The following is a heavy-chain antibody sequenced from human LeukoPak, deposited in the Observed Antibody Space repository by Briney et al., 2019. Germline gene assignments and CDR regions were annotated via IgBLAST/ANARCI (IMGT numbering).Heavy chain of an antibody. CDR3: ARDRYRIAAAGRGWFDP. CDR2: ISAYNGNT. D-gene: IGHD6-13*01. V-gene: IGHV1-18*01. J-gene: IGHJ5*02. CDR1: GYTFTSYG. Sequence: ASVKVSRKASGYTFTSYGISWVRQAPGQGLEWMGWISAYNGNTNYAQKLQGRVTMTTDTSTSTAYMELRSLRSDDTAVYYCARDRYRIAAAGRGWFDPWGQGTLVTVSS.